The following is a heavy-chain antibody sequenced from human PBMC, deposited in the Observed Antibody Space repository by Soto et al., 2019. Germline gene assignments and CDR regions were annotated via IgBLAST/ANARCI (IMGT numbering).Heavy chain of an antibody. CDR1: GGSISSGGYS. J-gene: IGHJ4*02. CDR2: IYHSGST. CDR3: ARAPVDIVATTLGLYFDY. D-gene: IGHD5-12*01. Sequence: QLQLQESGSGLVKPSQTLSLTCAVSGGSISSGGYSWSWIRQPPGKGLEWIGYIYHSGSTYYNPFHKSRVTLSVDXPKXQXFLKLSSVTAADTAVYYCARAPVDIVATTLGLYFDYWGQGTLVTVSS. V-gene: IGHV4-30-2*01.